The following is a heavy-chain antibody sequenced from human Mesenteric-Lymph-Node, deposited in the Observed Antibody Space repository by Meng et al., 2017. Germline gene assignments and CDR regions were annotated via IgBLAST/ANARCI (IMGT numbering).Heavy chain of an antibody. Sequence: ASVTVSCMASGYTFTRDYMHWVRQAPGQGLEWMGIINHSGGSTSYAQKFQGRVTMTRDTSTSTVYMELSSLRSEDTAVYYCARAPHSSGWYYTTGDAFDIWGQGTMVTVSS. D-gene: IGHD6-19*01. J-gene: IGHJ3*02. CDR3: ARAPHSSGWYYTTGDAFDI. CDR2: INHSGGST. CDR1: GYTFTRDY. V-gene: IGHV1-46*01.